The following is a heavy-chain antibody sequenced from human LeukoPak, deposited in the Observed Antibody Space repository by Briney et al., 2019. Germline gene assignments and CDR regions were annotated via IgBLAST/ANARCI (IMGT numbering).Heavy chain of an antibody. CDR3: ARGRSYYDSSGFPELDY. D-gene: IGHD3-22*01. Sequence: KPSETLSLTCAVYGGSFSGYYWSWIRQPPGKGLEWIGEINHSGSTNYNPSLKSRVTISVDTSKNQFSLKLSSVTAADTAVYYCARGRSYYDSSGFPELDYWGQGTLVTVSS. CDR2: INHSGST. V-gene: IGHV4-34*01. CDR1: GGSFSGYY. J-gene: IGHJ4*02.